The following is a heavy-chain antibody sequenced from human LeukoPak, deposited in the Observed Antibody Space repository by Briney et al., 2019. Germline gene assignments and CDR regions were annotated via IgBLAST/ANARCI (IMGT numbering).Heavy chain of an antibody. CDR1: GYTFTGYY. CDR3: ARGRRVVVPAVKGDWFDP. V-gene: IGHV1-2*04. D-gene: IGHD2-2*01. CDR2: INPNSGGT. J-gene: IGHJ5*02. Sequence: ASVKVSCKASGYTFTGYYMHWVRQAPGHGLEWMGWINPNSGGTNYAQKFQGWVTMTRDTSISTAYMELSRLRSDDTAVYYCARGRRVVVPAVKGDWFDPWGQGTLVTVSS.